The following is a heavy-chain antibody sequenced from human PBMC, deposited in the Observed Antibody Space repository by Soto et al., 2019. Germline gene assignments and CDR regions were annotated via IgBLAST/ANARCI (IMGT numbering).Heavy chain of an antibody. CDR2: IDTAGRA. J-gene: IGHJ6*02. V-gene: IGHV3-53*01. CDR1: EFTVSSNY. Sequence: EVQLVESGGGLIQPGGSLRVSCAASEFTVSSNYMTWVRQAPGKGLEWVSVIDTAGRANYAESVKGRFTNSRDNSKNTLYLQMNSLRVEDTAVYYCARGATYHDFWSVHYTSYTYYGMDVWGQGTTVTVS. CDR3: ARGATYHDFWSVHYTSYTYYGMDV. D-gene: IGHD3-3*01.